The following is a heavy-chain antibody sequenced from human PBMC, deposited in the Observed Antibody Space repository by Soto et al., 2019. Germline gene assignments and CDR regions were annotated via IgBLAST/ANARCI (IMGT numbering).Heavy chain of an antibody. J-gene: IGHJ4*02. CDR3: ARGGTPIDY. CDR1: GYTFTNFG. V-gene: IGHV1-18*01. CDR2: ISAYNGNT. Sequence: QVQLVQSGAEVKKPGASVKVSCKASGYTFTNFGISWVRQAPGQGLEWMGWISAYNGNTNYAQKFQGRVTMTTDTPTSTAYMEVRSLRFDDTAVYSFARGGTPIDYWGQGTLVTVSS. D-gene: IGHD3-16*01.